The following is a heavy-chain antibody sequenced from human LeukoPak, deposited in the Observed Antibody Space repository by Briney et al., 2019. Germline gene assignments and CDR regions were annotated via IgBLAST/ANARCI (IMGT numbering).Heavy chain of an antibody. D-gene: IGHD3-22*01. V-gene: IGHV1-18*01. CDR2: ISAYNGNT. CDR3: ARDASPLFRYDSSGYDYD. J-gene: IGHJ4*02. CDR1: GYTFTSYG. Sequence: ASVKVSCKASGYTFTSYGISWVRHAPGQGLEGMGWISAYNGNTNYAQKLQGRVTMTTDTSTSTAYMELRSLRSDDTAVYYCARDASPLFRYDSSGYDYDWGQGTLVTVSS.